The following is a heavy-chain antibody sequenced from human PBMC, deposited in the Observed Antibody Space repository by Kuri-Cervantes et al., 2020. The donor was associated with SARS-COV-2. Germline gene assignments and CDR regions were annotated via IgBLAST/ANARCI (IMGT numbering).Heavy chain of an antibody. D-gene: IGHD5-24*01. V-gene: IGHV4-59*08. CDR2: IFDSGST. Sequence: GSLRLSCTVSGGSIGSYYWSWIRQPPGKGLEWIGSIFDSGSTNDNPSLKSRVTISVDTSKNQFSLKLSSVTAADTAVYYCARRGEDGYNYHWYFDLWGRGTLVTVSS. CDR1: GGSIGSYY. CDR3: ARRGEDGYNYHWYFDL. J-gene: IGHJ2*01.